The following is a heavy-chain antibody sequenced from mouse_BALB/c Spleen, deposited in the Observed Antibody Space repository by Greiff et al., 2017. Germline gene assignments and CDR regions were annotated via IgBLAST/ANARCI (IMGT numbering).Heavy chain of an antibody. V-gene: IGHV1-85*01. Sequence: VQLLQSGAELVKPGASVKLSCTASGFTFTSYDINWVRQTPEQGLEWIGWIFPGDGSTKYNEKLKGKATLTTDTSSSTAYMQLSRLTSEDSAVYFCGRGGPPRYFDDWGAGTTVTVSS. D-gene: IGHD6-1*01. J-gene: IGHJ1*01. CDR2: IFPGDGST. CDR3: GRGGPPRYFDD. CDR1: GFTFTSYD.